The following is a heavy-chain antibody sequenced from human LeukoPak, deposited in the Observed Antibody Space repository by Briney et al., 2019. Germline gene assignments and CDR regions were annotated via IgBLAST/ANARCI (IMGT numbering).Heavy chain of an antibody. J-gene: IGHJ4*02. CDR1: GFTFSGYW. Sequence: GGSLRLSCAASGFTFSGYWMHWFRQAPGEGLVWVSRVDTDGRSTFYADSVKGRFTISRDNARNTLYLQMNSLRAEDTAVYYCAKVRDSGWYDFDYWGQGTLVTVSS. CDR2: VDTDGRST. V-gene: IGHV3-74*01. D-gene: IGHD6-19*01. CDR3: AKVRDSGWYDFDY.